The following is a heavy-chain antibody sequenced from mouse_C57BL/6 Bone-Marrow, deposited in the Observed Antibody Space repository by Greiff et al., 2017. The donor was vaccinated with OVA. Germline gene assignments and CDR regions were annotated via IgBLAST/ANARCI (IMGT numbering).Heavy chain of an antibody. CDR2: IDPENGDT. V-gene: IGHV14-4*01. D-gene: IGHD2-1*01. J-gene: IGHJ2*01. CDR1: GFNIKDDY. Sequence: EVQLQQSGAELVRPGASVTLSCTASGFNIKDDYMHWVKQRPEQGLEWIGWIDPENGDTEYASKFQGKATITADTSSNTAYRQLSSLTSEDTAVYYCTSYGNCDYWGQGTTLTVSS. CDR3: TSYGNCDY.